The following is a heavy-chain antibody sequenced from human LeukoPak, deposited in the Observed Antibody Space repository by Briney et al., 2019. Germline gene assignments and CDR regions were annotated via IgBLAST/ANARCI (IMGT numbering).Heavy chain of an antibody. D-gene: IGHD3-3*01. CDR2: ISGSGGST. J-gene: IGHJ4*02. Sequence: GGSLRLSCAASGFTFTTYSMDWVRQAPGKGLEWVSAISGSGGSTYYADSVKGRFTISRDNSKNTLYLQMNSLRAEDTAVYYCAKEKVYDFWSGYYDYWGQGTLVTVSS. V-gene: IGHV3-23*01. CDR3: AKEKVYDFWSGYYDY. CDR1: GFTFTTYS.